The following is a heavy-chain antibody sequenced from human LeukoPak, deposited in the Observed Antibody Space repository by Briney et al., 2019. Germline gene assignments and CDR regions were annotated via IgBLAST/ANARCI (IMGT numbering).Heavy chain of an antibody. CDR1: GFPVSSNY. V-gene: IGHV3-66*01. Sequence: GGSLRLFRAPSGFPVSSNYMRWVRQAAGKGLAWVSDIYSGGSTYYADPVKGRFTIPRDNSKNTLYLQMTSLRAKDTAMYYCARGTPRLGYYGMDVWGQGTTGTVSS. D-gene: IGHD6-6*01. J-gene: IGHJ6*02. CDR3: ARGTPRLGYYGMDV. CDR2: IYSGGST.